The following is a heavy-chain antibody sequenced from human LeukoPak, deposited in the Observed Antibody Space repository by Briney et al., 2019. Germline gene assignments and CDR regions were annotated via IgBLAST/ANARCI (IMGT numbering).Heavy chain of an antibody. Sequence: SVKVSCKASGGTFSSYAISWVRQAPGQGLEWMGRIIPILGIANYAQKFQGRVTITADKSTSTAYMELSSLRSEDTAVYYCARDNYAGANWFDPWGQGILVTVSS. J-gene: IGHJ5*02. CDR3: ARDNYAGANWFDP. CDR1: GGTFSSYA. V-gene: IGHV1-69*04. D-gene: IGHD1-7*01. CDR2: IIPILGIA.